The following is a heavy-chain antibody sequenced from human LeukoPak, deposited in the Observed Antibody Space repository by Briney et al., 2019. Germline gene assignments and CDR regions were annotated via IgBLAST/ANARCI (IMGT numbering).Heavy chain of an antibody. CDR1: GGSISSSSYY. Sequence: SETLSLTCTVSGGSISSSSYYWGWIRQPPGKGLEWIGSIYYSGSTYYNPSLKSRVTISVDTSKNQFSLKLSSVTAADTAVCYCARGIAAAGNTPSHWFDPWGQGTLVTVSS. D-gene: IGHD6-13*01. J-gene: IGHJ5*02. CDR2: IYYSGST. V-gene: IGHV4-39*07. CDR3: ARGIAAAGNTPSHWFDP.